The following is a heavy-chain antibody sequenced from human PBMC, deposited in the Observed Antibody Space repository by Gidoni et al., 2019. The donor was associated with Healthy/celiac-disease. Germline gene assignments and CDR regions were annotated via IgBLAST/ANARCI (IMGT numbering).Heavy chain of an antibody. CDR3: AKDSLGFGELSVWFDP. Sequence: EVQLLESGGGLVQPGGSLRLSCAASGFTFSSYAMSWVRQAPGKGLEWVSAISGSGGSTYYADSVKGRFTISRDNSKNTLYLQMNSLRAEDTAVYYCAKDSLGFGELSVWFDPWGQGTLVTVSS. CDR1: GFTFSSYA. V-gene: IGHV3-23*01. J-gene: IGHJ5*02. D-gene: IGHD3-10*01. CDR2: ISGSGGST.